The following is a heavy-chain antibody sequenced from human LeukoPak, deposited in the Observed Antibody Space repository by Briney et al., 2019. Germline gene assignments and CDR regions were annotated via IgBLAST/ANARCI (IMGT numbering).Heavy chain of an antibody. CDR2: INPSGGST. V-gene: IGHV1-46*01. J-gene: IGHJ3*02. CDR3: ARIAMTRAFDI. Sequence: GASVTVSCKASGYTFTSYYMHWVRQAPGQGLEWMGIINPSGGSTSYAQKFQGRVTMTRDTSTSTVYMELSSLRSEDTAVYYCARIAMTRAFDIWGQGTMVTVSS. D-gene: IGHD2-21*01. CDR1: GYTFTSYY.